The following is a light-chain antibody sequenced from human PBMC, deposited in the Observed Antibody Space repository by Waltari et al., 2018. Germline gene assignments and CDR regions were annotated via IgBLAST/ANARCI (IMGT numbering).Light chain of an antibody. J-gene: IGKJ1*01. CDR1: QSVGRS. CDR2: DAS. CDR3: QMYVRLPAT. Sequence: EIVLTQSPGTLSLSPGERAILSCRASQSVGRSLCWYQPKNGQAPRLLIYDASTRATGIPDRFSGGGSGTDFSLTISRLEPEDFAVYYCQMYVRLPATFGQGTKVEI. V-gene: IGKV3-20*01.